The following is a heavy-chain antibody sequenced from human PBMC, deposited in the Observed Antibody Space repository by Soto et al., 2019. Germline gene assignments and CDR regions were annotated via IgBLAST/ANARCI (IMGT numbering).Heavy chain of an antibody. D-gene: IGHD6-13*01. CDR1: GFTFSSYS. J-gene: IGHJ4*02. CDR2: ISSSSSYI. CDR3: ARVAFPGIAAARPTARADFDY. Sequence: GGSLRLSCAASGFTFSSYSMNWVRQAPGKGLEWVSSISSSSSYIYYADSVKGRFTISRDNAKNSLYLQMNSLRAEDTAVYYCARVAFPGIAAARPTARADFDYWGQGTLVTVSS. V-gene: IGHV3-21*01.